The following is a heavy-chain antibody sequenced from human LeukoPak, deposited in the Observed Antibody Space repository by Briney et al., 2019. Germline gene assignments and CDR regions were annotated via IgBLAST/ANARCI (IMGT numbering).Heavy chain of an antibody. D-gene: IGHD2-15*01. CDR3: ARRHGRCSDGSCYYPDY. CDR1: GYTFTSYD. V-gene: IGHV1-8*01. J-gene: IGHJ4*02. CDR2: VNPNGGNT. Sequence: ASVKVSCKASGYTFTSYDINWVRQATGQGLEWMGWVNPNGGNTGYAQKFQGRVTMTRNSSITTAYMELSSLRSEDTAVYYCARRHGRCSDGSCYYPDYWGQGTLVTVSS.